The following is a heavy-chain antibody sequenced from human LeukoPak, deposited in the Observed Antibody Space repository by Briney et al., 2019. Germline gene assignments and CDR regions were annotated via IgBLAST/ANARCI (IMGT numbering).Heavy chain of an antibody. Sequence: PGRSLRLSCAASGWTFSSYGMHWVRQAPGKGLEWVAVIWYDGSNKYYADSVKGRFTISRDNSKNTLYLQMNSLRAEDTAVYYCARGGDSSSWYNWFDPWGQGTLVTVSS. D-gene: IGHD6-13*01. CDR3: ARGGDSSSWYNWFDP. CDR1: GWTFSSYG. CDR2: IWYDGSNK. J-gene: IGHJ5*02. V-gene: IGHV3-33*01.